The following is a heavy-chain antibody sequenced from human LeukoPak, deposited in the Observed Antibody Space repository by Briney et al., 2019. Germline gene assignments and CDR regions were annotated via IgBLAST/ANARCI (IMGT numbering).Heavy chain of an antibody. CDR2: INHSGST. V-gene: IGHV4-34*01. Sequence: PSETLSLTCAVYGGSFSGYYWSWIRQPPGKGLEWIGEINHSGSTNYNPSLKSRVTISVDTSKNQFSLKLSSVTAADTAVYYCARTSGVPPYSSGWSREEYYFDYWGQGTLVTVSS. CDR3: ARTSGVPPYSSGWSREEYYFDY. J-gene: IGHJ4*02. D-gene: IGHD6-19*01. CDR1: GGSFSGYY.